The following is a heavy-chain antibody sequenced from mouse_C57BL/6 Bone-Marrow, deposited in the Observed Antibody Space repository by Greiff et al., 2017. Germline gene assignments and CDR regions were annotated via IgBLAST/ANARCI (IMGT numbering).Heavy chain of an antibody. D-gene: IGHD2-5*01. Sequence: QVQLQQPGAELVMPGASVKLSCKASGYTFTSYWMHWVKQRPGQGLEWIGEIDPSDSYTNYNQTFKGKSTLTVDKSSSTAYMQRSSLTSEDSAVYYCARNYYSNNDYAMDYWGQGTSVTVSS. CDR3: ARNYYSNNDYAMDY. CDR1: GYTFTSYW. CDR2: IDPSDSYT. V-gene: IGHV1-69*01. J-gene: IGHJ4*01.